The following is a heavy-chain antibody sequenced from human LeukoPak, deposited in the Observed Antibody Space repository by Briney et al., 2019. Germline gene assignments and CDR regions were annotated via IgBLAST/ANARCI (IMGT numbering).Heavy chain of an antibody. Sequence: PSETLSLTCTVSGGSVSSGSYYWSWIRQPPGKGLEWIGYIYYSGSTNYNPSLKSRVTISVDTSKNQFSLKLSSVTAADTAVYYCAREKWFRSYGDTYYYYYGMDVWGQGTTVTVSS. J-gene: IGHJ6*02. CDR3: AREKWFRSYGDTYYYYYGMDV. CDR1: GGSVSSGSYY. D-gene: IGHD5-18*01. V-gene: IGHV4-61*01. CDR2: IYYSGST.